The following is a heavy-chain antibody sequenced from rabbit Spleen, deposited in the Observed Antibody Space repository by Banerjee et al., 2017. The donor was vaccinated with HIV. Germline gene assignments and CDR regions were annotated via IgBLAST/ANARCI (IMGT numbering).Heavy chain of an antibody. CDR2: IYTTGTWT. CDR3: ARVSSDWGEDL. D-gene: IGHD4-1*01. Sequence: QEQVVESGGGLVKPGASLTLTCTASGFSFSNNYVMCWVRQAPGKGLEWIACIYTTGTWTYYASWAKGRFTISNTSSTTVALQMTSLTAADTATYFCARVSSDWGEDLWGPGTLVTVS. V-gene: IGHV1S45*01. CDR1: GFSFSNNYV. J-gene: IGHJ4*01.